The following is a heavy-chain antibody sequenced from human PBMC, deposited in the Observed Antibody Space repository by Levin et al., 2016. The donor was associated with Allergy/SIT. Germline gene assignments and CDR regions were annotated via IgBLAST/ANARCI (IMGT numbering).Heavy chain of an antibody. CDR1: GFTFSSYS. V-gene: IGHV3-48*02. Sequence: GESLKISCAASGFTFSSYSMNWVRQAPGKGLEWVSYISSSSSTIYYADSVKGRFTISRDNAKNSLYLQMNSLRDEDTAVYYCARDQGYDFWSGYSLPQSIQFDYWGQGTLVTVSS. CDR3: ARDQGYDFWSGYSLPQSIQFDY. D-gene: IGHD3-3*01. J-gene: IGHJ4*02. CDR2: ISSSSSTI.